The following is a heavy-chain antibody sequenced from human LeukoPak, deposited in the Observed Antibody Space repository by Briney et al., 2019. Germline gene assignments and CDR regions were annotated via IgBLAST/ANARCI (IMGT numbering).Heavy chain of an antibody. CDR1: GFTFSSYA. CDR3: ARANSGSYLANYFDY. D-gene: IGHD1-26*01. J-gene: IGHJ4*02. Sequence: GGSLRLSCAASGFTFSSYAMHWVRQAPGKGLEYVSAISSNGGSTYYASSVKGRFTISRDNSKNTLYLQMGSLRAEDMAVYYCARANSGSYLANYFDYWGQGTLVTVSS. CDR2: ISSNGGST. V-gene: IGHV3-64*01.